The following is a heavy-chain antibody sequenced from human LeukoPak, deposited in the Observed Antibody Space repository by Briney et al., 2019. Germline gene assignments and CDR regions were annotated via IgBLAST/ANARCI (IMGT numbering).Heavy chain of an antibody. CDR1: GFTFSSYW. CDR3: ARVFSNPTGNDY. CDR2: INSDESST. Sequence: GGSLRLSCAASGFTFSSYWMHWVRQAPGKGLVWVSRINSDESSTSYADSVKGRFTISRDNGKNSLYLQMNSLRAEDTAVYYCARVFSNPTGNDYWGQGTLVTVSS. D-gene: IGHD1-1*01. J-gene: IGHJ4*02. V-gene: IGHV3-74*01.